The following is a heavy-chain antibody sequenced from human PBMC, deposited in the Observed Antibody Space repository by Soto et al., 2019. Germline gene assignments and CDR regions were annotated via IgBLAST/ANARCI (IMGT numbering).Heavy chain of an antibody. J-gene: IGHJ6*02. D-gene: IGHD4-17*01. V-gene: IGHV3-53*01. CDR1: GFAVNVNY. CDR3: ARDPAVTTDYGLDV. Sequence: GGSLRLSCAASGFAVNVNYMTWVRQAPGKGLEWVSFIYTDGRTFYVDSVKGRFTISRDDSENTVYLQMNSLRVEDTAVYYCARDPAVTTDYGLDVWGQGTTVTVSS. CDR2: IYTDGRT.